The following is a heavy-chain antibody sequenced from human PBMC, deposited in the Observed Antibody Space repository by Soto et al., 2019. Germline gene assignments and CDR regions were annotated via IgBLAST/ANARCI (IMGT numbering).Heavy chain of an antibody. D-gene: IGHD3-10*01. J-gene: IGHJ4*02. Sequence: GGSLRLSCAASGFTFSNYVMSWVRQAPGKGLEWVSSISGSGDNTYYADSVKGRFTISRDNSKNTLFLQMNSLRAEDTAVYYCAKRPLVLAFGFDYWGQGTLVTVSS. CDR2: ISGSGDNT. V-gene: IGHV3-23*01. CDR1: GFTFSNYV. CDR3: AKRPLVLAFGFDY.